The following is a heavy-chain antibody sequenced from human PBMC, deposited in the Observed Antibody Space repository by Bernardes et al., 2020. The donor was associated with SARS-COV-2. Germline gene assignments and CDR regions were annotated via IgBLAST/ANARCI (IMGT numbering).Heavy chain of an antibody. J-gene: IGHJ5*02. CDR1: GGSISSSNW. Sequence: SETLSLTCAVSGGSISSSNWWSWVRQPPGKGLEWIGEIYHSGSTNYNPSLKSRVTISVDKSKNQFSLKLSSVTAADTAVYYCARPLRDGSGSFDPWGQGTLVTVSS. CDR3: ARPLRDGSGSFDP. D-gene: IGHD3-10*01. CDR2: IYHSGST. V-gene: IGHV4-4*02.